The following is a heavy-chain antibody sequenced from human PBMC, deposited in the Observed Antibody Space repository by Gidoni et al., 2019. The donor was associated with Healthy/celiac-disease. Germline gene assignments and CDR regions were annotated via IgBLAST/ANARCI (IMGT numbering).Heavy chain of an antibody. CDR1: GYTLTELT. V-gene: IGHV1-24*01. CDR3: ATSIVVVPAAISGNWFDP. D-gene: IGHD2-2*01. J-gene: IGHJ5*02. Sequence: QVQLVQSGAEVKKPGASVKVSCTVSGYTLTELTMHWVRQAPGKGLEWMGGFDPEDGETIYAQKFQGRVTMTEDTSTDTAYMELSSLRSEDTAVYYCATSIVVVPAAISGNWFDPWGQGTLVTVSS. CDR2: FDPEDGET.